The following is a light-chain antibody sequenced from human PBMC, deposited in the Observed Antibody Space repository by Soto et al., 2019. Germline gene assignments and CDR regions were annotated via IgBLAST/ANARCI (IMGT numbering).Light chain of an antibody. J-gene: IGLJ2*01. CDR3: SSYTSSSTLV. CDR2: DVS. Sequence: QSVLTQPASVSGSPGQSITLSCTGTSSDVGAYNYVSWYQQHPGKAPKLMIYDVSNRPSGVSNRFSGSESGNTASLTISGLQAEDEADYYCSSYTSSSTLVFGGGTQLTVL. V-gene: IGLV2-14*01. CDR1: SSDVGAYNY.